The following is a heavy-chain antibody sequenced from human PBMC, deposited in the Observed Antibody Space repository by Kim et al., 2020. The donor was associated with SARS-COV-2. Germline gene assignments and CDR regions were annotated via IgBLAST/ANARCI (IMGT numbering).Heavy chain of an antibody. CDR3: ARDPVGFYYGMDV. D-gene: IGHD2-15*01. Sequence: GRSLRLSCAASGFTFSSYGMHWVRQAPGKGLEWVAVIWYDGSNKYYADSVKGRFTISRDNSKNTLYLQMNSLRAEDTAVYYCARDPVGFYYGMDVWGQGTTVTVSS. J-gene: IGHJ6*02. V-gene: IGHV3-33*01. CDR1: GFTFSSYG. CDR2: IWYDGSNK.